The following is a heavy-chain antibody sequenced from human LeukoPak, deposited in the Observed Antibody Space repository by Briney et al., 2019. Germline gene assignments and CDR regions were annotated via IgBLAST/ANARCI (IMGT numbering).Heavy chain of an antibody. CDR1: GFTFSTYG. J-gene: IGHJ4*02. CDR3: ARGAYSSGWTTFDY. Sequence: PGGSLRLSCAASGFTFSTYGMHWVRQTPGKGLVWVALISYDGSNKYYADSVKGRFTISRDNSKNTLYVQMNSLRPEDTAVYYCARGAYSSGWTTFDYWGQGILVTVSS. V-gene: IGHV3-30*03. D-gene: IGHD6-19*01. CDR2: ISYDGSNK.